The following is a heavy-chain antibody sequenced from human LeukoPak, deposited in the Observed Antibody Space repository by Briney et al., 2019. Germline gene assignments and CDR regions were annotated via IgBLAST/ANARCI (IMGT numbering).Heavy chain of an antibody. CDR1: GGTFSSYA. J-gene: IGHJ4*02. D-gene: IGHD3-3*01. CDR3: ATLFGN. V-gene: IGHV1-69*13. Sequence: SVKVSCKASGGTFSSYAINWVRQAPGQGLEWMGGVISLFGTATYAQKFQGRVTITADESTSTAYMEVGSLRSEDTAVYYCATLFGNWGQGTLVTVSS. CDR2: VISLFGTA.